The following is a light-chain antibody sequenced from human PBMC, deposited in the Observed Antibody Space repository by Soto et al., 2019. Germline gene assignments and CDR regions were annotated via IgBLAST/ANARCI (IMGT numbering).Light chain of an antibody. J-gene: IGLJ2*01. V-gene: IGLV1-44*01. CDR1: NSNIGRND. Sequence: QSVLAQPPSASGTPGQRVTISCSGSNSNIGRNDVTWYQQVPGTAPQCLIYSNDQRPSGVPDRISGSRSGTSASLAISGLQSGDEAEYYCAAWDDTLRARVIGGGTKLTVL. CDR2: SND. CDR3: AAWDDTLRARV.